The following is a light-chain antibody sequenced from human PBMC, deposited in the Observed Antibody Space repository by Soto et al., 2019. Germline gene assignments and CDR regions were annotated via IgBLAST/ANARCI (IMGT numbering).Light chain of an antibody. CDR3: QQYYSNPPT. CDR1: QSVLYSSNNKNY. CDR2: WAS. Sequence: DIVMTQSPDSLAVSLGERATINCKSSQSVLYSSNNKNYLTWYQQKPGQPPTLLIYWASTRESGVPDRFSGSGSGTDFTLTISSLQAEDFAVYYCQQYYSNPPTFGGGTKVEIK. J-gene: IGKJ4*01. V-gene: IGKV4-1*01.